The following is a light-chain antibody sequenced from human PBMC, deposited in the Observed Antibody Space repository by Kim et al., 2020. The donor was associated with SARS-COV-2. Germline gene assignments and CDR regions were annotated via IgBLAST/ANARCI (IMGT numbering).Light chain of an antibody. Sequence: PGERATLSCRASQSVSSSYLAWYQQKPGQAPRLLIYGASSRATGIPDRFSGSGSGTDFTLTISRLEPEDFALYYCQQYCSSPKLTFGGGTKVDIK. CDR1: QSVSSSY. V-gene: IGKV3-20*01. CDR2: GAS. J-gene: IGKJ4*01. CDR3: QQYCSSPKLT.